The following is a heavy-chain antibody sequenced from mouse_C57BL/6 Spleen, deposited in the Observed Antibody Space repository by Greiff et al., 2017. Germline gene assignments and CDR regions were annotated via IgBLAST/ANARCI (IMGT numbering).Heavy chain of an antibody. D-gene: IGHD2-2*01. CDR1: GYTFTSYW. CDR2: INPSNGGT. Sequence: QVHVKQPGTELVKPGASVKLSCKASGYTFTSYWMHWVKQRPGQGLEWIGNINPSNGGTNYNEKFKSKATLTVDKSSSTAYMQLSSLTSEDSAVYYCARSEGYDYYAMDYWGQGTSVTVSS. V-gene: IGHV1-53*01. J-gene: IGHJ4*01. CDR3: ARSEGYDYYAMDY.